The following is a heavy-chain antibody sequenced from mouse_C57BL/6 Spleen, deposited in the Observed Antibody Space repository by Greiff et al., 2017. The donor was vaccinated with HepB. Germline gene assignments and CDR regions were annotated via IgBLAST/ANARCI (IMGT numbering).Heavy chain of an antibody. CDR3: ARSGYGSSAYYFDY. Sequence: QVQLQQSGPELVKPGASVKISCKASGYAFSSSWMNWVKQRPGKGLEWIGRIYPGDGDTNYNGKFKGKATLTADKSSSTAYMQLSSLTSEDSAVYFCARSGYGSSAYYFDYWGQGTTLTVSS. CDR1: GYAFSSSW. D-gene: IGHD1-1*01. CDR2: IYPGDGDT. J-gene: IGHJ2*01. V-gene: IGHV1-82*01.